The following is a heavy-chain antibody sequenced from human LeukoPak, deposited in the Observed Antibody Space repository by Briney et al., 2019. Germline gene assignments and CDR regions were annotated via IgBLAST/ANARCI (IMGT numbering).Heavy chain of an antibody. Sequence: PSETLSLPCAVYGGSFSGYYWSWIRQPPGKGLEWIGEINHSGSTNYNPSLKSRVTISVDTSKNQFSLKLSSVTAADTAVYYCARLGYYFDYWGQGTLVTVSS. CDR2: INHSGST. V-gene: IGHV4-34*01. J-gene: IGHJ4*02. CDR3: ARLGYYFDY. CDR1: GGSFSGYY.